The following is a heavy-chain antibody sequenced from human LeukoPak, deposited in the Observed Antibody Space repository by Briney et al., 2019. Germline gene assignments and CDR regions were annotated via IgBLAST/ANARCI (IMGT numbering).Heavy chain of an antibody. V-gene: IGHV1-69*13. D-gene: IGHD2-2*01. CDR2: IIPIFGTA. CDR1: GGTFSSYA. J-gene: IGHJ4*02. Sequence: SVKVSCKASGGTFSSYAISWVRQAPGQGLEWMGGIIPIFGTANYAQKFQGRVTITADESTSTAYMELSSLRSEDTAVYYCARARRDCSSTSCYEGFDYWGQGTLVTVSS. CDR3: ARARRDCSSTSCYEGFDY.